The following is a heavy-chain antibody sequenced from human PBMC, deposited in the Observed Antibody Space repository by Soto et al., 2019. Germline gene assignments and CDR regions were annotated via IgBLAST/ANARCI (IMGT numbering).Heavy chain of an antibody. Sequence: QVQLVQSGAEVKKPGASVKVSCKASGYTFTSYGISWVRQAPGQGLEWMGWISAYNCNTNYAQKLQDRVTMTTDTSTSTAYMELRSLRSDDTAVYYCARGEVGIAVAGFEDPFDYWGQGTLVTVSS. CDR3: ARGEVGIAVAGFEDPFDY. CDR2: ISAYNCNT. V-gene: IGHV1-18*01. J-gene: IGHJ4*02. D-gene: IGHD6-19*01. CDR1: GYTFTSYG.